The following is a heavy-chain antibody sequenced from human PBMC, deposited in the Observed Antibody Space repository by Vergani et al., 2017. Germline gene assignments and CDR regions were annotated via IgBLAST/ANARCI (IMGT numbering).Heavy chain of an antibody. D-gene: IGHD6-6*01. V-gene: IGHV3-30-3*01. CDR3: ARQKGYSSSSFDY. Sequence: QVQLVESGGGVVQPGRSLRLSCAASGFTFSSSAMHWVRQAPGKGLEWVAVISYDGSNKYYADSVKGRFTISRDNSKNTLYLQMNSLRAEDTAVYYCARQKGYSSSSFDYWGQGTLVTVSS. CDR2: ISYDGSNK. J-gene: IGHJ4*02. CDR1: GFTFSSSA.